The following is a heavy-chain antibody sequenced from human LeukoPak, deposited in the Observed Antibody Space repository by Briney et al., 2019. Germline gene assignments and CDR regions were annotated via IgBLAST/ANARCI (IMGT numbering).Heavy chain of an antibody. V-gene: IGHV3-23*01. Sequence: GGALSLSCGASGFTFPIYAMTWVRQAPGKGLQWVSAITGRGGSAYYADSVKGRFTISRDNSANTLYLRMNGLRAEDTAIYYCATLPRGPTGYVGYGGEDLWGQGTLVTVSS. CDR1: GFTFPIYA. J-gene: IGHJ5*02. CDR2: ITGRGGSA. D-gene: IGHD5-12*01. CDR3: ATLPRGPTGYVGYGGEDL.